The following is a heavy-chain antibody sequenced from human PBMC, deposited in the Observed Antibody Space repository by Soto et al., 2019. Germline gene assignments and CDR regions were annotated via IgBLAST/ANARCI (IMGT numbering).Heavy chain of an antibody. CDR3: ARAGASNWNYVSSSS. CDR1: GYNFAGSG. D-gene: IGHD1-7*01. V-gene: IGHV1-18*04. Sequence: ASVKVSCKASGYNFAGSGFIWVRQAPGQGLEWMGWISASSGDTNYAQNLQGRVTMTTDTSTSTAYMELRGLTSDDTAVYYCARAGASNWNYVSSSSWGQGTLVTVSS. CDR2: ISASSGDT. J-gene: IGHJ4*02.